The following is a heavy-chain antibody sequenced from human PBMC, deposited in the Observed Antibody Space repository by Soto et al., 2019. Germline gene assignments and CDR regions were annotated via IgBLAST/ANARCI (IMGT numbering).Heavy chain of an antibody. V-gene: IGHV1-69*13. D-gene: IGHD1-1*01. CDR2: IIPIFGTA. CDR3: AREAPQLGTV. CDR1: GVALSSKA. J-gene: IGHJ4*02. Sequence: GASVKLSSKERGVALSSKAISWVRQAPGQGLEWMGGIIPIFGTANYAQKFQGRVTITADESTSTAYMELSSLRSEDTAVYYCAREAPQLGTVWGQGTLVTVSS.